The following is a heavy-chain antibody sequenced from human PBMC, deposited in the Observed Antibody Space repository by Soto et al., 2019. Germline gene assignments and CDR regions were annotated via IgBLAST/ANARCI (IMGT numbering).Heavy chain of an antibody. CDR2: IVVGSGNT. V-gene: IGHV1-58*01. D-gene: IGHD5-12*01. Sequence: SVKVSCKASGFTFTSSTVQWVRQARGQRLEWIGWIVVGSGNTNYAQKFQERVTITRDMSTSTAYMVLSSLRSEDTAVYYCAVSRWLQFDEPTYWGQGTLVTVSS. J-gene: IGHJ4*02. CDR1: GFTFTSST. CDR3: AVSRWLQFDEPTY.